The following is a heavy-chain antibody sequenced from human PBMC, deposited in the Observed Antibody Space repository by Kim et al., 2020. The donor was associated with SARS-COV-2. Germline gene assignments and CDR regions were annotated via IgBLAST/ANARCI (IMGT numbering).Heavy chain of an antibody. V-gene: IGHV3-23*01. CDR2: ISDSGVKT. CDR1: GFPFSSYY. D-gene: IGHD2-15*01. J-gene: IGHJ4*01. CDR3: ARASCSGGSCHHFDY. Sequence: GGSLRLSCAASGFPFSSYYMRWVRQAPGKGLEWVSTISDSGVKTYYADSVKGRFATSRDNSKNTLYLQMTSLRAEDTAVYYCARASCSGGSCHHFDYLG.